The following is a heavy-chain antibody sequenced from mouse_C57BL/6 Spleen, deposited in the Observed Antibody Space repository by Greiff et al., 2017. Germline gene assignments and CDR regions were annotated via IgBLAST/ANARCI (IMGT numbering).Heavy chain of an antibody. CDR2: IDPENGDT. J-gene: IGHJ2*01. Sequence: EVQLQQSGAELVRPGASVKLSCTASGFNITDDYMHWVKQRPEQGLEWIGWIDPENGDTEYASKFQGKATITADTSSNTAYLQLSSLRSEDTAVYYCTTTVVEEYYFAYWGKGTTPTVSS. V-gene: IGHV14-4*01. CDR1: GFNITDDY. D-gene: IGHD1-1*01. CDR3: TTTVVEEYYFAY.